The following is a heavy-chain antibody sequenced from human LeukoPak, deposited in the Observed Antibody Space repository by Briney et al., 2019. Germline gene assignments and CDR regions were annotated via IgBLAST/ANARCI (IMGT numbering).Heavy chain of an antibody. V-gene: IGHV4-38-2*02. CDR3: ARDIDY. CDR2: VYQRGRT. J-gene: IGHJ4*02. Sequence: SETLSLTCTVSGYSISSGFFWGWFRQPPGKGLDWIGSVYQRGRTYYNPSLKSRVIISVDTSKNQFSLELSSVTAADTAIYYCARDIDYWGQGTLVTVSS. CDR1: GYSISSGFF.